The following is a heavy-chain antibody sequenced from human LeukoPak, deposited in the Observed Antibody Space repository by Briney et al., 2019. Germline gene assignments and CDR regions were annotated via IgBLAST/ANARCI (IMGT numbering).Heavy chain of an antibody. CDR1: GGAFSGYY. V-gene: IGHV4-34*01. CDR3: ASSGSYGSGPTMLRRCYYGMDV. CDR2: IKHSGST. Sequence: SETLSLTCAVYGGAFSGYYWSWIRQPPGEGLEWIGEIKHSGSTYYNPSLKRRVTISVETSKNQFSLKLSSVTAADTAVYYCASSGSYGSGPTMLRRCYYGMDVWGQGTTVTVSS. J-gene: IGHJ6*02. D-gene: IGHD3-10*01.